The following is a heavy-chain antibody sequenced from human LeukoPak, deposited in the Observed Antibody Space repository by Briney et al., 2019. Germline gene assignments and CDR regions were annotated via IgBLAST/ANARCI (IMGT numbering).Heavy chain of an antibody. CDR1: GGSISSYY. J-gene: IGHJ6*03. Sequence: PSETLSLTCTVSGGSISSYYWSWIRQPPGKGLEWIGYIYSSGSTYYNPSLNSRVTISVDTSKNQFSLKLTSVTAADTAVYYCAGTTTTYYSYFYYYMGVWGKGTTVTVSS. CDR3: AGTTTTYYSYFYYYMGV. CDR2: IYSSGST. V-gene: IGHV4-4*09. D-gene: IGHD4-17*01.